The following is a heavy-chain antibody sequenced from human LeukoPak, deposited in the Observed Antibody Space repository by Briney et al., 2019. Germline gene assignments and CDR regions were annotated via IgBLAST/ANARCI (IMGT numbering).Heavy chain of an antibody. CDR3: ARDYSASGSFDY. V-gene: IGHV3-7*01. Sequence: PGGSLRLSCAASGFTFSNYLVNWVRQAPGKGLEWLANIKQDGSQSHYVDSVKGRFTISRDNAKNSLYLQMNTLRAEDTAVYYCARDYSASGSFDYWGQGTLVTVSS. CDR2: IKQDGSQS. CDR1: GFTFSNYL. J-gene: IGHJ4*02. D-gene: IGHD3-10*01.